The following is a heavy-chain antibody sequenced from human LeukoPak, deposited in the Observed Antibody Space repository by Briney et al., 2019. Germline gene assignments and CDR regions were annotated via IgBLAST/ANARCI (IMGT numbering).Heavy chain of an antibody. V-gene: IGHV3-33*01. CDR3: AREVRSYSSSWFSPAFDY. Sequence: PGRSLRLSCAASGFTFSSYGMHWVRQAPGKGLEWVAVIWYDGSNKYYADSVKGRFTISRDNSKNTLYLQMNSLRAEDTAVYYCAREVRSYSSSWFSPAFDYWGQGTLVTVSS. J-gene: IGHJ4*02. CDR1: GFTFSSYG. CDR2: IWYDGSNK. D-gene: IGHD6-13*01.